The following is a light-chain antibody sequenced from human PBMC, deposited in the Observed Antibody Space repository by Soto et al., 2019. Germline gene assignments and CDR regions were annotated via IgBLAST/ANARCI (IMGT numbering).Light chain of an antibody. V-gene: IGLV2-11*01. Sequence: QSALTQPRSVSGSPGQSATISCTGSSSDIGGYNYVSWYQQHPGKAPKLIIYDVSKRPSGVPDRFSGSKSGNTASLTISGLQAEDEADYYCCSYAGSYTFVLFGGGTKLTVL. CDR3: CSYAGSYTFVL. CDR1: SSDIGGYNY. CDR2: DVS. J-gene: IGLJ2*01.